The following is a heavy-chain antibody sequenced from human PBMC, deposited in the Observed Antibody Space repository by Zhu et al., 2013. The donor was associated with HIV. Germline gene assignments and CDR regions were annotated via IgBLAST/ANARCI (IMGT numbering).Heavy chain of an antibody. J-gene: IGHJ3*02. CDR2: VSAYSGNT. V-gene: IGHV1-18*01. CDR3: VRDSSVEYSSSPSAFDI. Sequence: QVQLVQSGAEVKKPGASSEGLLQGFXLHLWHLWHQLVRQAPGQGLEWMGWVSAYSGNTQFAQQLQARVTLTTDTSTSTAYMELRSLRSDDTAVYYCVRDSSVEYSSSPSAFDIWGQGTLVTVSS. D-gene: IGHD5-12*01. CDR1: LHLWHLW.